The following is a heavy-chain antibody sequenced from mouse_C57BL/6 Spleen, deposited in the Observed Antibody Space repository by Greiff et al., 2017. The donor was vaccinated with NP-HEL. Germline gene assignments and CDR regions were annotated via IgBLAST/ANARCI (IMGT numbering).Heavy chain of an antibody. D-gene: IGHD2-1*01. Sequence: EVKVEESEGGLVQPGSSMKLSCTASGFTFSDYYMAWVRQVPEKGLEWVANINYDGSSTYYLDSLKSRFIISRDNAKNILYLQMSSLKSEDTATYYCAREGIYYGNYDYWGQGTTLTVSS. CDR1: GFTFSDYY. CDR2: INYDGSST. J-gene: IGHJ2*01. CDR3: AREGIYYGNYDY. V-gene: IGHV5-16*01.